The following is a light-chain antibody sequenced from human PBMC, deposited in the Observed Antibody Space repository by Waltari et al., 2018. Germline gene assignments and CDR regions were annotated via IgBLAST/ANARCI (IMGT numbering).Light chain of an antibody. CDR3: QQGYSAPRT. V-gene: IGKV1-39*01. CDR2: AAS. J-gene: IGKJ1*01. Sequence: DIQMTQSPSSLSASVGDRVSITCRASQSISYYVNWYQQKPGKAPKLLIHAASSLQRGVPSRFSGSGSGTDFTLTISSLQPEDSATYYCQQGYSAPRTFGQGTKVEI. CDR1: QSISYY.